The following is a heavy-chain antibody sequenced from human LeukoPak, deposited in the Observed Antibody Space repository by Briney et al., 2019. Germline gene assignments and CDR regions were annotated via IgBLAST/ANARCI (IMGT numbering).Heavy chain of an antibody. CDR2: IYTSGST. V-gene: IGHV4-4*07. J-gene: IGHJ6*02. CDR1: GGSISSYY. Sequence: TSETLSLTCTVSGGSISSYYWSWIRQPAGKGLEWIGRIYTSGSTNYNPSLKSRVTMSVDTSKNQFSLKLSSVTAADTAVYYCARDWSGVAAADPFYHYYYYGMDVWGQGTTVTVSS. D-gene: IGHD6-13*01. CDR3: ARDWSGVAAADPFYHYYYYGMDV.